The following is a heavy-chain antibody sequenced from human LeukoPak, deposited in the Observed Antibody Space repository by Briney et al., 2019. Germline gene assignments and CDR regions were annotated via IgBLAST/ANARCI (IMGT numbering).Heavy chain of an antibody. CDR1: GYTFISYD. Sequence: GASVKVSCKASGYTFISYDINWVRQATGQGGERRGWMNPNSGNTGYAQKFQGRVTITRNTSISTAYMELSSLRSEDTAVYYCARGISYYYDSSPDYWGQGTLVTVSS. V-gene: IGHV1-8*03. CDR2: MNPNSGNT. CDR3: ARGISYYYDSSPDY. J-gene: IGHJ4*02. D-gene: IGHD3-22*01.